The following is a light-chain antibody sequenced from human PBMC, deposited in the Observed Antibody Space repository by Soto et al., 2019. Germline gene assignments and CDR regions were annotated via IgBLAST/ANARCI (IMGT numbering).Light chain of an antibody. J-gene: IGKJ5*01. Sequence: IVMTQSPATLSVSPGERATLSCRASQSVSSNLAWYQQKPGQAPRLLIYGASTRATGIPARFSGSGSGKEFTLTISSLQSEDFAVYYCQQYNNWPPLTFGQGTRLEIK. CDR1: QSVSSN. CDR2: GAS. CDR3: QQYNNWPPLT. V-gene: IGKV3-15*01.